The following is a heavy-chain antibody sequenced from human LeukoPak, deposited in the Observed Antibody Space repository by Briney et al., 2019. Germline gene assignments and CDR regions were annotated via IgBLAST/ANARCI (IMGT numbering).Heavy chain of an antibody. CDR1: GFTFSNYW. J-gene: IGHJ3*02. Sequence: GGSLRLSCAASGFTFSNYWMHWVRQAPGKGLVWVSRINSDGSNTRYADSVKGRFTTTRDNAKNTLYLQLSSLRVEDTAVYFCARGGGDHAFDIWGQGTLVTVSS. CDR3: ARGGGDHAFDI. CDR2: INSDGSNT. V-gene: IGHV3-74*01. D-gene: IGHD3-16*01.